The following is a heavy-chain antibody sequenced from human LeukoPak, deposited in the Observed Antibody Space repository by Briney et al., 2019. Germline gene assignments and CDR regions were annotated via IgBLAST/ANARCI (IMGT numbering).Heavy chain of an antibody. CDR3: ARGMTTVTPYYFDY. CDR2: IKQDGSEK. J-gene: IGHJ4*02. Sequence: GGSLRLSCAASGFTFSSYWMSWVRQAPGKGLEWVANIKQDGSEKYYVDSVKGRFTISRDNAKNSLYLQMNSLRAEDTAVYYCARGMTTVTPYYFDYWGQGTLVTVSS. D-gene: IGHD4-17*01. V-gene: IGHV3-7*01. CDR1: GFTFSSYW.